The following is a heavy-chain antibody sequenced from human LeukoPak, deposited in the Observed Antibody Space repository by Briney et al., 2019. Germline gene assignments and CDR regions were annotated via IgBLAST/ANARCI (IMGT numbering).Heavy chain of an antibody. J-gene: IGHJ5*02. V-gene: IGHV4-4*07. CDR3: ARVRFLEWLSILAYNWFDP. CDR1: GDSLSSSY. Sequence: SETLSLTCTVSGDSLSSSYWSWVRQPAGKGLEWIGRIYTSGYTNYNPSLKGRVTMSVDTSKNQFSLKLSSVTTADTAVYYCARVRFLEWLSILAYNWFDPWGQGTLVTVSS. D-gene: IGHD3-3*01. CDR2: IYTSGYT.